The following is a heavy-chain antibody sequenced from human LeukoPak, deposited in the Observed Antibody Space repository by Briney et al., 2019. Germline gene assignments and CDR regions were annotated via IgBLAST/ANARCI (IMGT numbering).Heavy chain of an antibody. D-gene: IGHD6-13*01. CDR3: ARGPSRAAGTDC. V-gene: IGHV4-34*01. CDR2: INHSGST. J-gene: IGHJ4*02. Sequence: SETLSLTCAVYGGSFSGYYWSWIRQPPGKGLEWIGEINHSGSTNYNPSLKSRVTISVDTSKNQFSLKLSSVTAADTAVYYCARGPSRAAGTDCWGQGTLVTVSS. CDR1: GGSFSGYY.